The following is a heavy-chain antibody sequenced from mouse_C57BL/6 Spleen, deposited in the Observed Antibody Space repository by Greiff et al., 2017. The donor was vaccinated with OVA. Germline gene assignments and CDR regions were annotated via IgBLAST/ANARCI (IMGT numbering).Heavy chain of an antibody. V-gene: IGHV14-1*01. CDR1: GFNIKDYY. J-gene: IGHJ3*01. Sequence: DVQLQESGAELVRPGASVKLSCTASGFNIKDYYMHWVKQRPEQGLEWIGRIDPEDGDTEYAPKFQGKATMTADTSSNTAYLQLSSLTSEDTAVYYCTTDYEAEVFAYWGQGTLVTVSA. D-gene: IGHD2-4*01. CDR3: TTDYEAEVFAY. CDR2: IDPEDGDT.